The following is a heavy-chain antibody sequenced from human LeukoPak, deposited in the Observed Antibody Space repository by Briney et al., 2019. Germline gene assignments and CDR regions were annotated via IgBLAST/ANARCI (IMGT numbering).Heavy chain of an antibody. CDR1: GFTFTNYA. J-gene: IGHJ4*02. CDR3: ANLYGDYNYFDY. CDR2: ISGSGGST. V-gene: IGHV3-23*01. D-gene: IGHD4-17*01. Sequence: GGCLRLSCAASGFTFTNYAMTWVRQAPGKGPEWVSAISGSGGSTFYADSVKGRFTISRDNSKNTLYLQMNSLRAEDTAVYYCANLYGDYNYFDYWGQGTLVTVSS.